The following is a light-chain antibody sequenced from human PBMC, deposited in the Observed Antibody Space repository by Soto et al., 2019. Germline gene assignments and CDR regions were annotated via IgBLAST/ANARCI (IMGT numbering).Light chain of an antibody. CDR1: QGISSY. CDR2: AAS. Sequence: DIQLTQSPSFVSASVGDRVTITCRASQGISSYLAWYQRKPGKAPKLLIYAASTLQSGVPSRFSGSGSGTEFTLTISSLQPEDFATYYCQQLNSYPRTFGGGTKVEIK. J-gene: IGKJ4*01. V-gene: IGKV1-9*01. CDR3: QQLNSYPRT.